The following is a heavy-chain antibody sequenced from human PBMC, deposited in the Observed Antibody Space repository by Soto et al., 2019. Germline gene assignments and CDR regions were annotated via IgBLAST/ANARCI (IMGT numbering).Heavy chain of an antibody. V-gene: IGHV3-30*03. CDR2: ISYDGSNK. CDR3: ARYSYGSSGPFDY. J-gene: IGHJ4*02. Sequence: LGGSLRLSCAASGFTFSSYGMHWVRQAPGKGLDWVAVISYDGSNKYYADSVKGRFTISRDNSENTLYLLMNSLRAEDTAVYYCARYSYGSSGPFDYWGQGTLVTVSS. D-gene: IGHD5-18*01. CDR1: GFTFSSYG.